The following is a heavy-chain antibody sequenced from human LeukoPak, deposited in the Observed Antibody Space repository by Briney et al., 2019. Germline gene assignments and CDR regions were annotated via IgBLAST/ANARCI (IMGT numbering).Heavy chain of an antibody. Sequence: GGSLRLSCAASGFTFSEYYMSWIRQAPGKGLEWVSYISSSSSYTNYADSVKGRFTISRDNAKNSLYLQMLSLRAKDADVYECERGYDEDSGYSFSFDFWGQGTLVTVSS. D-gene: IGHD3-22*01. J-gene: IGHJ4*02. CDR3: ERGYDEDSGYSFSFDF. V-gene: IGHV3-11*06. CDR1: GFTFSEYY. CDR2: ISSSSSYT.